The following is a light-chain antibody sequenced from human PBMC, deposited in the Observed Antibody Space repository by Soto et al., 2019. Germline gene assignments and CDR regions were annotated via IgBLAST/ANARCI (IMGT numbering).Light chain of an antibody. J-gene: IGLJ2*01. CDR1: KLGNKY. V-gene: IGLV3-1*01. CDR3: QAWDSSTVV. CDR2: QDT. Sequence: SYELTQPPSVSVSPGQTASITCSGHKLGNKYACWYQRKPGQSPVLVIYQDTKRPSGIPERFSGSNSRNTATLTISGTQAMDEADYYCQAWDSSTVVFGGGTKLTVL.